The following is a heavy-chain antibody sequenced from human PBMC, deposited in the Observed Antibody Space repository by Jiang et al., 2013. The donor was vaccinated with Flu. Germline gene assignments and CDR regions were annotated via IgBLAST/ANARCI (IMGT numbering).Heavy chain of an antibody. CDR3: ASDYYGSGSYPTSGAFDI. CDR2: IYPGDSDT. J-gene: IGHJ3*02. Sequence: KGSGYSFTSYWIGWVRQMPGKGLEWMGIIYPGDSDTRYSPSFQGQVTISADKSISTAYLQWSSLKASDTAMYYCASDYYGSGSYPTSGAFDIWGQGTMVTISS. V-gene: IGHV5-51*01. CDR1: GYSFTSYW. D-gene: IGHD3-10*01.